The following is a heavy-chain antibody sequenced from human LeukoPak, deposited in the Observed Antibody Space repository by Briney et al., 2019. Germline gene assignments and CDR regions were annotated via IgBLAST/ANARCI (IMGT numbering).Heavy chain of an antibody. CDR3: ARINTGNFDP. V-gene: IGHV3-30*04. CDR1: GFTFNTYS. D-gene: IGHD1-1*01. Sequence: GGSLRLSCAASGFTFNTYSMNWVRQAPGKGLEWVAVISYDGSNKYYADSVKGRFTISRDNSKNTLYLQMNSLRAEDTAVYYCARINTGNFDPWGQGTLVTVSS. CDR2: ISYDGSNK. J-gene: IGHJ5*02.